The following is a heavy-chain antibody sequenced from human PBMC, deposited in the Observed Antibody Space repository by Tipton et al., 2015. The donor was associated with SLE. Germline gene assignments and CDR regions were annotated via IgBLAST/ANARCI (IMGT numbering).Heavy chain of an antibody. CDR2: IYHTGST. J-gene: IGHJ4*02. Sequence: LRLSCTVSGGSISRIGYYWSWIRQHPGKGLEWIGYIYHTGSTYYNPSLESRLTISIDTSKNQFSLKLRSLTAADSAMYFCARMDYSQFQLLYFESWGQGILVTVSS. V-gene: IGHV4-31*02. CDR3: ARMDYSQFQLLYFES. CDR1: GGSISRIGYY. D-gene: IGHD4-11*01.